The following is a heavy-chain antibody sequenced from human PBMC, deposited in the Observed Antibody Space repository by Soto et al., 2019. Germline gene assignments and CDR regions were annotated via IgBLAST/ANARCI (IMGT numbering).Heavy chain of an antibody. Sequence: LRLSCAASGFTFSSYWMHWVRQAPGKGLVWVSRINSDGSSTRYADSVKGRFTISRDNAKNTLYLQMNSLRAEDTAVYYCAVAVAGPTAIGYWGQGTLVTVSS. CDR3: AVAVAGPTAIGY. D-gene: IGHD6-19*01. CDR1: GFTFSSYW. J-gene: IGHJ4*02. CDR2: INSDGSST. V-gene: IGHV3-74*01.